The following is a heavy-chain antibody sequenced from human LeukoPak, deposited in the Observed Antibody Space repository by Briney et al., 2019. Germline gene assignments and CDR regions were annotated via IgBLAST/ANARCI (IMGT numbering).Heavy chain of an antibody. CDR2: INSDGSEK. CDR3: ASGGGWVFFN. CDR1: GFTFSNAW. D-gene: IGHD6-19*01. Sequence: PGGSLRLSCAASGFTFSNAWMSWFRQSPGRGLEWVAHINSDGSEKNYVDSVKGRFTISRDNARNSQFLQMNSLRAEDTAVYYCASGGGWVFFNWGQGTLVTVSS. J-gene: IGHJ4*02. V-gene: IGHV3-7*01.